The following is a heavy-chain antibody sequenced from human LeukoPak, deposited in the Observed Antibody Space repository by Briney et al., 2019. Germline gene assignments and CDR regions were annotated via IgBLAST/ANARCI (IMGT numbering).Heavy chain of an antibody. CDR1: GFTFSSYN. CDR2: ISSSSSSI. CDR3: ARDRQVAIFGVVNEFDN. V-gene: IGHV3-48*01. Sequence: GGSLRLSCAASGFTFSSYNMNWVRQAPGKGLEWVSYISSSSSSIYYADSVKGRFTISRDNAKKSLYLQMNSLRAEDTAVYYCARDRQVAIFGVVNEFDNWGRGTLVTVSS. J-gene: IGHJ4*02. D-gene: IGHD3-3*01.